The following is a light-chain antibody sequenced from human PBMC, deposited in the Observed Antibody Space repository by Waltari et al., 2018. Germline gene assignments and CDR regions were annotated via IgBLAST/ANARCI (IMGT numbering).Light chain of an antibody. V-gene: IGLV2-14*01. CDR2: DVT. Sequence: QSALTQPASVSGSRGQSITISCTGTSSAVGGYNHVSWYQQHPGKAPIFIIYDVTKRPSGVSNRFSGSKSGNTASLTISGLQADDEADYYCCSYTASDTWVFGGGTKLTVL. CDR1: SSAVGGYNH. J-gene: IGLJ3*02. CDR3: CSYTASDTWV.